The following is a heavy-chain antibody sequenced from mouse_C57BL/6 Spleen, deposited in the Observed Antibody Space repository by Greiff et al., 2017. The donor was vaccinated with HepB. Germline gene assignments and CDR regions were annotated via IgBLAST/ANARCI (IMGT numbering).Heavy chain of an antibody. CDR1: GYSFTGYF. J-gene: IGHJ2*01. CDR2: INPYNGDT. V-gene: IGHV1-20*01. CDR3: AREGYYFDY. Sequence: EVQLQQSGPEMVKPGDSVKISCKASGYSFTGYFMNWVMQSHGKSREWIGRINPYNGDTFYIQKFKGKVTLTVDKSSSTAHMELRRLTSEDSAVYYCAREGYYFDYWGQGTTLTVSS.